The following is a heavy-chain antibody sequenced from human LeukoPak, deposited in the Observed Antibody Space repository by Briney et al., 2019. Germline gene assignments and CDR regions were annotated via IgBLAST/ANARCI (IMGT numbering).Heavy chain of an antibody. V-gene: IGHV1-46*01. CDR3: ARLGGWGELLQDY. Sequence: ASVKVSCKSSGYTFTSYYMHWVRQAPGQGREWMGIINPSGGSTSYAQKFQGRVTMTRDMSTSTVYMELSSLRSEDTAVYYCARLGGWGELLQDYWGQGTLVTVSS. CDR2: INPSGGST. CDR1: GYTFTSYY. J-gene: IGHJ4*02. D-gene: IGHD1-26*01.